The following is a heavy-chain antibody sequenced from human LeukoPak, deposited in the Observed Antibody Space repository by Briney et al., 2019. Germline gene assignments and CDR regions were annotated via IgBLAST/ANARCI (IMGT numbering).Heavy chain of an antibody. CDR1: GYTFTGYY. J-gene: IGHJ6*03. Sequence: RASVKVSCKASGYTFTGYYMHWVRQAPGQGLEWMGWINPNSGGTNYAQKFQGRVTMTRDTSISTAYMELSRLRSDDTAVYYCARAGSGYDFPYYMDVWGKGTTVTISS. V-gene: IGHV1-2*02. CDR2: INPNSGGT. CDR3: ARAGSGYDFPYYMDV. D-gene: IGHD5-12*01.